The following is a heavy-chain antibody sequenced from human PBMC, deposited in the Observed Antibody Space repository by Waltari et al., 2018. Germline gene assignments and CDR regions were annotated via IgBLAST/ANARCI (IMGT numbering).Heavy chain of an antibody. D-gene: IGHD2-15*01. Sequence: EVQLVESGGGLVQPGGSLRLSCAVSGFDFSSYWMSWVRQVPGKGGDGGEKKKKEGSEIYDVDYVKGRFTISRDNAKNSLYLQMNSLRAEDTSMYYCARDGEYCSGDKCYSYWYFDLWGRGTLVTVSS. CDR3: ARDGEYCSGDKCYSYWYFDL. J-gene: IGHJ2*01. CDR1: GFDFSSYW. V-gene: IGHV3-7*01. CDR2: KKKEGSEI.